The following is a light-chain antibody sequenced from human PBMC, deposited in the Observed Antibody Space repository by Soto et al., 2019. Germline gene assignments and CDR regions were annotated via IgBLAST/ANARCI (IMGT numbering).Light chain of an antibody. CDR1: QSVSSY. CDR2: DAS. J-gene: IGKJ5*01. V-gene: IGKV3-15*01. CDR3: QQYNKWPADIT. Sequence: IVLTQSAATLSLSPGERATLSCRASQSVSSYLAGYQQKPGQAPRLLIYDASTRPTGIPARFGCVGSGTQFNLTITSLKSEDSGVYYCQQYNKWPADITLGQGTRLEI.